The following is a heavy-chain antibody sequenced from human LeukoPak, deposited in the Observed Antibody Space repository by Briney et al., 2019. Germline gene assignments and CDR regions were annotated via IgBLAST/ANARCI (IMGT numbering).Heavy chain of an antibody. CDR2: ISAYNGNT. V-gene: IGHV1-18*04. CDR3: ARSPCMPGTAMASGFDY. CDR1: GYTFTSYG. J-gene: IGHJ4*02. Sequence: ASVKVSCKASGYTFTSYGISWVRQAPGQGLEWMGWISAYNGNTNYAQKLHGRVTMTTDTSTSTAYMELRSLRSDDTAVYYCARSPCMPGTAMASGFDYWGQGTLVTVSS. D-gene: IGHD5-18*01.